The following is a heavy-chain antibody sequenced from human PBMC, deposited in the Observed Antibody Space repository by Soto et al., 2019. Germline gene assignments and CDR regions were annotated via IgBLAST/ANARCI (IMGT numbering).Heavy chain of an antibody. CDR1: GGSISSYY. Sequence: SETLSLTCTVSGGSISSYYWSWIRQPPGKGLEWIGYIYYSGSTNYNPSLKSRVTISVDTSKNQFSLKLSSVTAADTAVYYCARHANYGDYYFDYWGQGTLVTVSS. V-gene: IGHV4-59*08. CDR3: ARHANYGDYYFDY. CDR2: IYYSGST. J-gene: IGHJ4*02. D-gene: IGHD4-17*01.